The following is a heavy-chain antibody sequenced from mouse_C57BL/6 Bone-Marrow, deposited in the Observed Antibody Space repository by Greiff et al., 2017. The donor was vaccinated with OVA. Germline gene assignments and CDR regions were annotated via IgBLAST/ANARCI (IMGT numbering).Heavy chain of an antibody. V-gene: IGHV1-81*01. CDR2: IYPRSGNT. CDR1: GYTFTSYG. D-gene: IGHD2-5*01. J-gene: IGHJ1*03. Sequence: VKLQESGAELARPGASVKLSCKASGYTFTSYGISWVKQRTGQGLEWIGEIYPRSGNTYYNEKFKGKATLTADKSSSTAYMELRSLTSEDSAVYFCARLYYSNFWYFDVWGTGTTVTVSS. CDR3: ARLYYSNFWYFDV.